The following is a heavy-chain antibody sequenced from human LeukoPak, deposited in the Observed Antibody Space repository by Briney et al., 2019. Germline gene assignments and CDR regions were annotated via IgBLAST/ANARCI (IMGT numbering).Heavy chain of an antibody. D-gene: IGHD5-18*01. CDR3: ARERQYSYGYSLPRRTGYFDY. V-gene: IGHV4-31*03. CDR2: IYYSGST. Sequence: SETLSLTCTVSGGSISSGGYYWSWVRQHPGKGLEWMGYIYYSGSTYYNPSLKSRVTISVGTSKNQFSLKLSSVTAADTAVYYCARERQYSYGYSLPRRTGYFDYWGQGTLVTVSS. CDR1: GGSISSGGYY. J-gene: IGHJ4*02.